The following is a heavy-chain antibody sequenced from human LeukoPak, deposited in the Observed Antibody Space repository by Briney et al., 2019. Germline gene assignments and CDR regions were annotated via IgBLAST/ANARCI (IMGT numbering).Heavy chain of an antibody. CDR2: GFYSGSA. Sequence: SETLSLTCTVSGGSISSSSYYWAWVRQPPGKGLEWVGSGFYSGSAYSNPSLKSRVTISVDTSRNQFSLNLSSVTAADTAVYYCARLRGAMTPVTSDFDYWGQGTLVTVSS. CDR1: GGSISSSSYY. CDR3: ARLRGAMTPVTSDFDY. J-gene: IGHJ4*02. D-gene: IGHD4-17*01. V-gene: IGHV4-39*01.